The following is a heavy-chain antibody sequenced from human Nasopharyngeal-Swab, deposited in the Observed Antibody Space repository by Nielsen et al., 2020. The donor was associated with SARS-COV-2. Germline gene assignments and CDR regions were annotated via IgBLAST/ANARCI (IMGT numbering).Heavy chain of an antibody. CDR1: GDSIAYSTFS. V-gene: IGHV4-39*01. Sequence: GSLRPSCTVSGDSIAYSTFSWGSTRQPPGKGLEWVVNIYYNGHTYRNPSLTSRLTISVDKSKNQFSLQLSSVTAADTAVYYCVRSSSWYYFDYWAQGTQVTVSS. CDR3: VRSSSWYYFDY. CDR2: IYYNGHT. J-gene: IGHJ4*02. D-gene: IGHD6-13*01.